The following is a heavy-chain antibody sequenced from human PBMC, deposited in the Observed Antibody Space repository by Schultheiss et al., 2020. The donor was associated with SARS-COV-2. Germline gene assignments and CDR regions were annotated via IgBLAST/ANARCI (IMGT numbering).Heavy chain of an antibody. V-gene: IGHV1-69*06. Sequence: SVKVSCKASGYTFTSYGISWVRQAPGQGLEWMGGIIPIFGTANYAQKFQGRVTITADKSTSTAYMELSSLRSEDTAVYYCAKDSRFGGPAGYFDYWGQGTLVTVSS. D-gene: IGHD3-10*01. CDR3: AKDSRFGGPAGYFDY. J-gene: IGHJ4*02. CDR1: GYTFTSYG. CDR2: IIPIFGTA.